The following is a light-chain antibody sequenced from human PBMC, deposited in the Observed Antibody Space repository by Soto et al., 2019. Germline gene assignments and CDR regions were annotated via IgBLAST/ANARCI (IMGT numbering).Light chain of an antibody. CDR1: QSVSIK. V-gene: IGKV3-15*01. CDR2: DTS. J-gene: IGKJ5*01. Sequence: EILMTQSPSTLSVSPGERATLSCRASQSVSIKLAWYQQKPGQAPRLLIYDTSTRATGIPARFSGSGSGTEFNLTISSLQYEDFAVYYCQQYNNWHPITFGQGTRLEI. CDR3: QQYNNWHPIT.